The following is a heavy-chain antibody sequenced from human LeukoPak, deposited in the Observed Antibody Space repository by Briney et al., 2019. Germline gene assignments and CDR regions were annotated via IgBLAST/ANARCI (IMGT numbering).Heavy chain of an antibody. V-gene: IGHV3-21*01. CDR2: ISSSSSYI. D-gene: IGHD2-15*01. J-gene: IGHJ4*02. Sequence: GGSLRLSCAASGFTFSSYSMNWVRQAPGKGLEWVSSISSSSSYIYYADSVKGRFTISRDTAKNSLYLQMNSLRAEDTAVYYCARELRYCSGGTCYSDYWGQGTLVTVST. CDR1: GFTFSSYS. CDR3: ARELRYCSGGTCYSDY.